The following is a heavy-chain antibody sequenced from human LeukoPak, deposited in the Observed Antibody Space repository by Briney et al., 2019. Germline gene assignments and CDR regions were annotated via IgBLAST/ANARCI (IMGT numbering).Heavy chain of an antibody. Sequence: GGSLRLSCAASGFTFDDYAMHWVRQAPGKGREWVSGISWNSGSIGYADSVKGRFTISRDNAKNSLYLQMNSLRAEDTALYYCAKGHAAGNAFDYWGQGTLVTVSS. J-gene: IGHJ4*02. CDR1: GFTFDDYA. D-gene: IGHD6-13*01. V-gene: IGHV3-9*01. CDR2: ISWNSGSI. CDR3: AKGHAAGNAFDY.